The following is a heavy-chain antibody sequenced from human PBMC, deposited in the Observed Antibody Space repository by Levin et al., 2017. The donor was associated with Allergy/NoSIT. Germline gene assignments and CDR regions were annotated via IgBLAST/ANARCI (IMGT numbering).Heavy chain of an antibody. V-gene: IGHV1-2*02. CDR1: GYTFTGYY. CDR3: ARVSSSMIVPGTGPGQNAFDI. Sequence: GESLKISCQASGYTFTGYYMHWVRQAPGQGLEWMGWINPNSGGTNYAQKFQGRVTMTRDTSISTAYMELSRLRSDDTAVYYCARVSSSMIVPGTGPGQNAFDIWGQGTMVTVSS. J-gene: IGHJ3*02. CDR2: INPNSGGT. D-gene: IGHD3-22*01.